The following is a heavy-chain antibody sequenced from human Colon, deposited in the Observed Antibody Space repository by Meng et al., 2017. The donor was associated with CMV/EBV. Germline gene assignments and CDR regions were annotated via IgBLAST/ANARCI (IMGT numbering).Heavy chain of an antibody. V-gene: IGHV3-74*01. J-gene: IGHJ3*02. D-gene: IGHD5-12*01. CDR2: INSDESKR. Sequence: EAQLVESXXGXVXXGGXLRLSCAASGFNFGPFYMHWVRQAPGKGLVWLSHINSDESKRHYADSVKGRFTISRDNAKNTLYLQMNSLRAEDTAVYYCVRDRGYPDSFDIWGQGTMVTVSS. CDR3: VRDRGYPDSFDI. CDR1: GFNFGPFY.